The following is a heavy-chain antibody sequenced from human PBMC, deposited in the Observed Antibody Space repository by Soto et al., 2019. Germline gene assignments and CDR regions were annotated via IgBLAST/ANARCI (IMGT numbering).Heavy chain of an antibody. D-gene: IGHD6-13*01. J-gene: IGHJ6*02. CDR2: ISYDGSNK. Sequence: GGSLRLSCAASGFTFSSYGMHWVRQAPGKGLEWVAVISYDGSNKYYADSVKGRFTISRDNSKNTLYLQMNSLRAEDTAVYYCAKDRIAAAGTAHYYYYYGMDVWGQGTMVTVSS. V-gene: IGHV3-30*18. CDR1: GFTFSSYG. CDR3: AKDRIAAAGTAHYYYYYGMDV.